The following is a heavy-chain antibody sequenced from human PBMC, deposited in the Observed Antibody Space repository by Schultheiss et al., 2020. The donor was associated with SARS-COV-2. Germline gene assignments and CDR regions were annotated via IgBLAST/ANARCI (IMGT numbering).Heavy chain of an antibody. J-gene: IGHJ4*02. Sequence: SETLSLTCAVYGGSFSGYYWNWIRQPPGKGLEWIGYIYTSGSTNYSPSLKSRVTMSVDTSKNQFSLKLSSVTAADTAVYYCARARIAARPFDYWGQGTLVTVSS. CDR3: ARARIAARPFDY. V-gene: IGHV4-4*08. CDR1: GGSFSGYY. CDR2: IYTSGST. D-gene: IGHD6-6*01.